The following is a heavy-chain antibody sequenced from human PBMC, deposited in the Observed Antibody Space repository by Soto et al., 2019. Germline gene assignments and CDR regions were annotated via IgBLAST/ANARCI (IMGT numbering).Heavy chain of an antibody. D-gene: IGHD3-22*01. CDR2: IYYSGST. V-gene: IGHV4-59*01. J-gene: IGHJ3*02. Sequence: SETLSLTCTVSGGSISSYYWSWIRQPPGKGLEWIGDIYYSGSTNYNASLKSRVTISVDTSKNQFSLKLSSVTAADTAVYYCARDRKTYYYDSSGYSNAFDIWGQGTMVTVSS. CDR1: GGSISSYY. CDR3: ARDRKTYYYDSSGYSNAFDI.